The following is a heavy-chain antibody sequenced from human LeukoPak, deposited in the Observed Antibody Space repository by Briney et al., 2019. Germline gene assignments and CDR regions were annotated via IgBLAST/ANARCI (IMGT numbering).Heavy chain of an antibody. Sequence: PGGSLRLSCAASGFTFSTYAMNWVRQTPGKGLEWVAIISYDGSNRYYADSVKGRFTISRDNSKNTLYLQMNSLRAEDTAVYYCAKDLGLAAARPEYYFDYWGQGTLVTVSS. D-gene: IGHD6-13*01. J-gene: IGHJ4*02. CDR1: GFTFSTYA. CDR3: AKDLGLAAARPEYYFDY. V-gene: IGHV3-30-3*01. CDR2: ISYDGSNR.